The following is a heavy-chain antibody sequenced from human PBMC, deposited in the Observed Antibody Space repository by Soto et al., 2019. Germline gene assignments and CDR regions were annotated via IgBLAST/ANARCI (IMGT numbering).Heavy chain of an antibody. Sequence: GGSLRLSCAASGFTFSSYGMHWVRQAPGKGLEWVAVISYDGSNKYYADSVKGRFTISRDNSKNTLYLQMNSLRAEDTAVYYCAKEPYCSSTSCYGSLGDYYYMDVWGKGTTVTVSS. CDR3: AKEPYCSSTSCYGSLGDYYYMDV. CDR2: ISYDGSNK. CDR1: GFTFSSYG. V-gene: IGHV3-30*18. J-gene: IGHJ6*03. D-gene: IGHD2-2*01.